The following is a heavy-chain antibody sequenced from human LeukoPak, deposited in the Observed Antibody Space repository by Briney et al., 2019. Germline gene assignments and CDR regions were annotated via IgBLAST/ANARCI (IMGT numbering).Heavy chain of an antibody. CDR1: GFTFSTVW. CDR2: IKEDGREK. V-gene: IGHV3-7*01. J-gene: IGHJ4*02. Sequence: GGSLRLSCAASGFTFSTVWMSWVRQAPGRGLEWVGNIKEDGREKYYVDSVKGPFTISRDNAKNSLYLQMTSLRAADTAVYYCARGRGYPIWFFAYWGQGTLVTVSS. D-gene: IGHD3-3*01. CDR3: ARGRGYPIWFFAY.